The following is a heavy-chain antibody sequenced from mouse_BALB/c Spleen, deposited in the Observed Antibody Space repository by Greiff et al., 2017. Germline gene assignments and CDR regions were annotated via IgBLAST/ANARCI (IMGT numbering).Heavy chain of an antibody. CDR3: ARGVTAWFAY. CDR1: GFTFSSYA. J-gene: IGHJ3*01. V-gene: IGHV5-6-5*01. CDR2: ISSGGST. Sequence: DVMLVESGGGLVKPGGSLKLSCAASGFTFSSYAMSWVRQTPEKRLEWVASISSGGSTYYPDSVKGRFTISRDNARNILYLQMSSLRSEDTAMYYCARGVTAWFAYWGQGTLVTVSA. D-gene: IGHD2-1*01.